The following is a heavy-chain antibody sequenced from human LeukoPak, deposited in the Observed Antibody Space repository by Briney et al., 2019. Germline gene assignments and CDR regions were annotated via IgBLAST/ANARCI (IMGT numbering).Heavy chain of an antibody. V-gene: IGHV4-39*01. CDR2: IYQSGST. J-gene: IGHJ4*02. CDR1: GGSINSVSNS. Sequence: SETLSLTCTVSGGSINSVSNSWGWIRQPPGKGLEWIGSIYQSGSTYYNPPLKSRVTISVDTSKNQISLKLTSVTVADTAVYYCGSVDRGWFGDGEYWGQGTLVTVSS. D-gene: IGHD3-10*01. CDR3: GSVDRGWFGDGEY.